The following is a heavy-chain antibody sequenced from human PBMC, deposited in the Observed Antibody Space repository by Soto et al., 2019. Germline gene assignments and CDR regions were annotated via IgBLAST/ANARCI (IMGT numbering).Heavy chain of an antibody. CDR2: MNPNSGNT. CDR3: ARYYDFWSGYFYYYYGMDV. Sequence: GASVKVSCKASGYTFTSYDINWVRQATGQGLEWMGWMNPNSGNTGYAQKFQGRVTMTRNTSISTAYMELSSLRSEDTAVYYCARYYDFWSGYFYYYYGMDVWGQGTTVTVSS. V-gene: IGHV1-8*01. D-gene: IGHD3-3*01. CDR1: GYTFTSYD. J-gene: IGHJ6*02.